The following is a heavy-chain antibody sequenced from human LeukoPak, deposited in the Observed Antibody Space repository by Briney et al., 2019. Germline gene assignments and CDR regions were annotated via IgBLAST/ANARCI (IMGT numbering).Heavy chain of an antibody. D-gene: IGHD6-13*01. CDR1: GDSVSSNSAT. Sequence: SQTLSLTCAISGDSVSSNSATWNWIRQSPSRGLEWLGRTYYRSKWYNDYALSVKSRITINPDTSKNQFSLQLNPVTPEDTAVYYCARGDSSSWYFLGAFDIWGQGTMVTVSS. CDR3: ARGDSSSWYFLGAFDI. V-gene: IGHV6-1*01. J-gene: IGHJ3*02. CDR2: TYYRSKWYN.